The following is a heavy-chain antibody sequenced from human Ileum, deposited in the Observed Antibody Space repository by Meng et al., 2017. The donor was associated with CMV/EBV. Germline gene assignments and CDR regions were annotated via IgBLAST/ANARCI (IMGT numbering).Heavy chain of an antibody. J-gene: IGHJ4*02. CDR2: LRSDGNNI. V-gene: IGHV3-30*02. CDR1: GFIFKTYV. D-gene: IGHD1-26*01. CDR3: ARRWESLSYFDY. Sequence: GESLKISCAASGFIFKTYVMHWVRQAPGKGLEWVAFLRSDGNNIYYVDSVQGRFIISRDDSNDMLYLQMNSLRVEDTAVYYCARRWESLSYFDYWGQGALVTVSS.